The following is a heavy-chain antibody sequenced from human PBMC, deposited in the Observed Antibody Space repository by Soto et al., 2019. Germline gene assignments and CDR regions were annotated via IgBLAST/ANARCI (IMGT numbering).Heavy chain of an antibody. D-gene: IGHD4-17*01. Sequence: QASCSASGYTFTDYYIHLVLQAPGQGLQWMGGSNPNSGGTDYAQTFQGRVSMTRDTSISTVYIHRSKLRSDDTAVYYCATKTVHFAPPAYLDSWGQGTLVT. J-gene: IGHJ4*02. CDR3: ATKTVHFAPPAYLDS. CDR1: GYTFTDYY. V-gene: IGHV1-2*02. CDR2: SNPNSGGT.